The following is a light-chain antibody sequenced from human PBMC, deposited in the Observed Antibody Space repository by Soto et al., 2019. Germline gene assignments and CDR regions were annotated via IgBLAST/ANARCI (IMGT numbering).Light chain of an antibody. J-gene: IGKJ1*01. CDR1: QSFSNW. Sequence: DIQMTQSPSTLSASIGDRVTITCRASQSFSNWLAWYQQKPGKAPKLLIYKTSSLESGVPSRFSGSASGTEFTLTLRSLQPDDFATYYCQQYGSPPWTFGQGTEVEAK. CDR3: QQYGSPPWT. V-gene: IGKV1-5*03. CDR2: KTS.